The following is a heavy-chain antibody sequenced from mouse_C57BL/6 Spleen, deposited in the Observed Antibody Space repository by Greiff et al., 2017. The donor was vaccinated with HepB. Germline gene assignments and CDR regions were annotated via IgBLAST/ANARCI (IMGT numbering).Heavy chain of an antibody. CDR2: IYPRSGNT. D-gene: IGHD1-1*01. J-gene: IGHJ2*01. Sequence: VKLQESGAELARPGASVKLSCKASGYTFTSYGISWVKQRTGQGLEWIGEIYPRSGNTYYNEKFKGKATLTADKSSSTAYMELRSLTSEDSAVYFCARRAVVADYFDYWGQGTTLTVSS. CDR3: ARRAVVADYFDY. V-gene: IGHV1-81*01. CDR1: GYTFTSYG.